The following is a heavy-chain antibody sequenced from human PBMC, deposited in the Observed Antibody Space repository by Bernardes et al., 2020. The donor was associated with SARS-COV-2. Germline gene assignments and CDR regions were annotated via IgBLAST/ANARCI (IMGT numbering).Heavy chain of an antibody. CDR1: GFAFSTYT. Sequence: GGSLRLSCAASGFAFSTYTINWVRQAPGKGLEWVSSISSGSSYIYYADSVKGRFTISRDNAKNSLYLQMNSLRAEDTAVYYCAREGYGSGVDYWGQGTLVPVSS. J-gene: IGHJ4*02. D-gene: IGHD3-10*01. CDR3: AREGYGSGVDY. V-gene: IGHV3-21*01. CDR2: ISSGSSYI.